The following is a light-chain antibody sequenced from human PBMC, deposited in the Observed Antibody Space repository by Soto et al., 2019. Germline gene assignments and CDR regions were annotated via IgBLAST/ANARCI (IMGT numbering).Light chain of an antibody. V-gene: IGKV1-5*03. CDR2: KAS. J-gene: IGKJ4*01. CDR1: QTISSW. Sequence: DIQMTQSPSTLSAAVGDRVTITCRASQTISSWLAWYQQKPGKAPKLLIYKASTLKSGVPSRFSGSGSGTDFTLTISSLQPEDFATYYCQQGYSTPLTVGGGTKVDIK. CDR3: QQGYSTPLT.